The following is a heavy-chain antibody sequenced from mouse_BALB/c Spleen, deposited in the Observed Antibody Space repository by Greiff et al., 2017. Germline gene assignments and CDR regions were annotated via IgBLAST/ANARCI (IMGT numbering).Heavy chain of an antibody. D-gene: IGHD1-1*01. CDR3: ARLYYYGSSPFAY. Sequence: VKLMESGPGLVAPSQSLSITCTVSGFSLTSYGVHWVRQPPGKGLEWLGVIWAGGSTNYNSALMSRLSISKDNSKSQVFLKMNSLQTDDTAMYYCARLYYYGSSPFAYWGQGTLVTVSA. CDR1: GFSLTSYG. J-gene: IGHJ3*01. V-gene: IGHV2-9*02. CDR2: IWAGGST.